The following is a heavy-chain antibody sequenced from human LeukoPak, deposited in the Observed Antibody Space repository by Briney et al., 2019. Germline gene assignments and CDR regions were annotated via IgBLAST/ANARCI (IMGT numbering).Heavy chain of an antibody. CDR1: GFTISDNY. CDR2: ISGGGST. CDR3: ARGGDTVGSIRSPFDI. D-gene: IGHD2-8*02. Sequence: GGSLRLSCAASGFTISDNYTSWVRQAPGKGLEWVSAISGGGSTYYADSVKGRFIISRDNSKNTVYLQLNSLRAEDTAVYYCARGGDTVGSIRSPFDIWGQGTMVTVSS. V-gene: IGHV3-53*01. J-gene: IGHJ3*02.